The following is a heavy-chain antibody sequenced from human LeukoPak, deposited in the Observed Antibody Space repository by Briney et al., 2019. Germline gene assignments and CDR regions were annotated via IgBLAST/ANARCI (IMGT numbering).Heavy chain of an antibody. Sequence: GGSPRLSCAASGFTFSSYAMSWVRQAPGKGLEWVSAISGSGGSTYYADSVKGRFTISRDNSKNTLYLQMNSLRAEDMAVYYCAKASSGSPKYFDYWGQGTLVTVSS. CDR1: GFTFSSYA. D-gene: IGHD6-19*01. J-gene: IGHJ4*02. V-gene: IGHV3-23*01. CDR2: ISGSGGST. CDR3: AKASSGSPKYFDY.